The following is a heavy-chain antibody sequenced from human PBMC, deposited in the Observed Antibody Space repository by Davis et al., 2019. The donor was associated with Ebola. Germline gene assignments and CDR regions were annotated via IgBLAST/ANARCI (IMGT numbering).Heavy chain of an antibody. J-gene: IGHJ4*02. D-gene: IGHD3-22*01. CDR2: INHSGST. CDR1: GGSFSGYY. CDR3: ARREGWLPLDY. Sequence: SETLSLTCAVYGGSFSGYYWSWIRQPPGKGLEWIGEINHSGSTNYNPSLKSRVTISVDTSKNQFSLKLSSVTAADTAVYYCARREGWLPLDYWGQGTLVTVSS. V-gene: IGHV4-34*01.